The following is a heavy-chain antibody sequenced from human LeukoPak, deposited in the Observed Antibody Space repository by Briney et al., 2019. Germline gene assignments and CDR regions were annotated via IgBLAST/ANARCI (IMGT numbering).Heavy chain of an antibody. CDR2: IYYSGST. CDR1: GVSISSTNDY. V-gene: IGHV4-39*01. J-gene: IGHJ5*02. CDR3: VKIPAALNWFDP. Sequence: SETLSLTCTVSGVSISSTNDYWGWIRQPPGKGLEWIGTIYYSGSTCYNASLKSRVTISVDTSKNQFSLKLNSVTAADTAVYYCVKIPAALNWFDPWGQGTLVTVSS. D-gene: IGHD2-2*01.